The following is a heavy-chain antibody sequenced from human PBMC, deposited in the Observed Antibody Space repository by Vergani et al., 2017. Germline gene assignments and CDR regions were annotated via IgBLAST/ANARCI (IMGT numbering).Heavy chain of an antibody. D-gene: IGHD3-3*01. CDR2: IYYSGST. J-gene: IGHJ3*02. CDR1: GGSISSYY. V-gene: IGHV4-59*01. CDR3: ARARLDYDFWSGYYTDAFDI. Sequence: QVQLQESGPGLVKPSETLSLTCTVSGGSISSYYWSWIRQPPGKGLEWIGYIYYSGSTHYNPSLKSRVTISVDTSKNQFSLKLSSVTAADTAVYYCARARLDYDFWSGYYTDAFDIWGQGTMVTVSS.